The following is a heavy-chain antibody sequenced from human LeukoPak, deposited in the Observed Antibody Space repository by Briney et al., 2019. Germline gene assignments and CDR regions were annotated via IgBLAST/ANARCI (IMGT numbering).Heavy chain of an antibody. J-gene: IGHJ6*03. CDR2: ISSGGSST. CDR3: AKALTDELMSRSHYDFWSGYHPSGTVYYYMDV. Sequence: GGSLRLSCAASGFTFSSYAMSWVRQAPGKGLEWVSAISSGGSSTYYANSVKGRFIISRDNSKNTVYLQMNSLRAEGTAIYYCAKALTDELMSRSHYDFWSGYHPSGTVYYYMDVWGKGTTVTVSS. CDR1: GFTFSSYA. D-gene: IGHD3-3*01. V-gene: IGHV3-23*01.